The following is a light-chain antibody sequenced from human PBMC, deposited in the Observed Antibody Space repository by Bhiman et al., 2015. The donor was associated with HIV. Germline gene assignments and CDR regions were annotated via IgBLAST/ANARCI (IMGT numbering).Light chain of an antibody. V-gene: IGLV1-44*01. J-gene: IGLJ2*01. CDR1: SSNIGTNT. CDR3: SSYAGSNTAI. Sequence: QSVLTQPPSASGTPGQRVTISCSGSSSNIGTNTVNWYQQLPGTAPKLLIYRNNQRPSGVPDRFSGSKSGNTASLTVSGLQAEDEADYYCSSYAGSNTAIFGGGTKLTVL. CDR2: RNN.